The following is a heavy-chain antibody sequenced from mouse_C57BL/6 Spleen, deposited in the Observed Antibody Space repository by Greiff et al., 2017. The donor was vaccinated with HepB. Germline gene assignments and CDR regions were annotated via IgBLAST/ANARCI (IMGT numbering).Heavy chain of an antibody. CDR2: ISSGGSYT. Sequence: EVHLVESGGDLVKPGGSLKLSCAASGFTFSSYGMSWVRQTPDKRLEWVATISSGGSYTYYPDSVKGRFTISRDNAKNTLYLQMSSLKSEDTAMYYCARDYNYFDYWGQGTTLTVSS. D-gene: IGHD2-12*01. CDR3: ARDYNYFDY. V-gene: IGHV5-6*01. CDR1: GFTFSSYG. J-gene: IGHJ2*01.